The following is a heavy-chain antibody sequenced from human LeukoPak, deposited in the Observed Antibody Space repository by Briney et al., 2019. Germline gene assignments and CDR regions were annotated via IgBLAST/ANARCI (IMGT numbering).Heavy chain of an antibody. CDR1: AYTFTSYD. CDR3: ARVRQQLVFWKKYNWFDP. D-gene: IGHD6-13*01. CDR2: TNPNSGNT. V-gene: IGHV1-8*01. Sequence: GASVKVSCKASAYTFTSYDINWVRQATGQGLEWMGWTNPNSGNTGYAQKFQGRVTMTRNTSISTAYMELSSLRSEDTAVYYCARVRQQLVFWKKYNWFDPWGQGTLVTVSS. J-gene: IGHJ5*02.